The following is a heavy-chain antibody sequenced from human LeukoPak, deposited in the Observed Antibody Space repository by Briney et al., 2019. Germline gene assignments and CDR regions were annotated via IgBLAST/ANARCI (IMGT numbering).Heavy chain of an antibody. CDR3: ASRYQLLSYDY. CDR2: INHSGST. J-gene: IGHJ4*02. V-gene: IGHV4-34*01. D-gene: IGHD2-2*01. CDR1: GGSFSGYY. Sequence: PSETLSLTCAVYGGSFSGYYWSWIRQPPGKGLEWIGEINHSGSTNYNPSLKSRVTISVDTSKNQFSLKLSSVTAADTAVYYCASRYQLLSYDYWGQGTLVTVSS.